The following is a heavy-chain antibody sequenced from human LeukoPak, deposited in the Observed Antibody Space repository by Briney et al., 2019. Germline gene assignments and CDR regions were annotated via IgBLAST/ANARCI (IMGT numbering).Heavy chain of an antibody. CDR3: LTIVETTFDAFDI. Sequence: GSLRLSCEASGFTFSSYAMSWVRQTPGKGLEWVPTVSGSASSTYYADSVKGRFTIARDDARKTLYLQMNSLRAEDTAVYYCLTIVETTFDAFDIWGQGTMVTVSS. J-gene: IGHJ3*02. V-gene: IGHV3-23*01. D-gene: IGHD2/OR15-2a*01. CDR1: GFTFSSYA. CDR2: VSGSASST.